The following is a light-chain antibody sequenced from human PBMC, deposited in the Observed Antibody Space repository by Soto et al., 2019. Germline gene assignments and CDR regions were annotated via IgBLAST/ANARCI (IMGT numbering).Light chain of an antibody. Sequence: EIVLTQSPATLSLSPGEGATLSCRASQSIGTYLAWYQHKPGQAPRLLIYDASNRATGIPARFSGSGSGTAFSLTISSLETEDFAVDYCQQRSNWPRAFGGGTKVEIK. CDR2: DAS. J-gene: IGKJ4*01. CDR1: QSIGTY. CDR3: QQRSNWPRA. V-gene: IGKV3-11*01.